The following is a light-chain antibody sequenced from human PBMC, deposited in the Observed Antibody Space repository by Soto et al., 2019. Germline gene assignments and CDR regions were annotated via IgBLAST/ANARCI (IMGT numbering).Light chain of an antibody. Sequence: DIVMTQSPDSLAVSLGERATINCKSSQSVLYSSNNKNYLAWYQQKPGQPPKLLIYWASTRESGVPDRFSGSGSGTDFTLTISSLQAEDVAVYYWQQYSSTPQTFGQGTKVEIK. CDR1: QSVLYSSNNKNY. CDR2: WAS. CDR3: QQYSSTPQT. V-gene: IGKV4-1*01. J-gene: IGKJ1*01.